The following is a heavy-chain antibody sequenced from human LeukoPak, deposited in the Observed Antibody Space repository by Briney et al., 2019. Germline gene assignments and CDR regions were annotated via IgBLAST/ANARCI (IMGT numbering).Heavy chain of an antibody. V-gene: IGHV3-66*01. J-gene: IGHJ4*02. CDR2: IYSGGST. D-gene: IGHD3-22*01. Sequence: PGGSLRLSCAASGFTVSSNYMSWVRQARGKGLEWVSVIYSGGSTYYADSGKGRFTISRDNSKNTLYLQMNSLRAEGTAVYYCARVSYYDSSGYPFDYWGQGTLVTVSS. CDR3: ARVSYYDSSGYPFDY. CDR1: GFTVSSNY.